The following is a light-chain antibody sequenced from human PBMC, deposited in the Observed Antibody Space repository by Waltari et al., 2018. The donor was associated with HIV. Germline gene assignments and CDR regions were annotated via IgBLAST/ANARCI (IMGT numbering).Light chain of an antibody. CDR3: AAWDDRLNLV. Sequence: QSVLTQPPSASGTPGQRATISCFGSNSNIGSNYVYWYQQLPGMAPKLLIYKNNQRPAGVPDLFSGSNSVTSASLAISGLRSEDEADYYCAAWDDRLNLVFGGGTKLTVL. CDR1: NSNIGSNY. CDR2: KNN. J-gene: IGLJ2*01. V-gene: IGLV1-47*01.